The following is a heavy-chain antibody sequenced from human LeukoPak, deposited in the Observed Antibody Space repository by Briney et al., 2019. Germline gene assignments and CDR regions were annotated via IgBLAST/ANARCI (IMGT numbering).Heavy chain of an antibody. CDR3: ANWGVYAVVTLPIDY. Sequence: PGGSLRLSCAASGFTFSSYAMSWVRQAPGKGLECVSAISGSGDSTYYADSVKGRFTISRDNSKNTLYLQMNSLRAEDTAVYYCANWGVYAVVTLPIDYWGQGTLVTVFS. V-gene: IGHV3-23*01. J-gene: IGHJ4*02. CDR1: GFTFSSYA. CDR2: ISGSGDST. D-gene: IGHD3-16*01.